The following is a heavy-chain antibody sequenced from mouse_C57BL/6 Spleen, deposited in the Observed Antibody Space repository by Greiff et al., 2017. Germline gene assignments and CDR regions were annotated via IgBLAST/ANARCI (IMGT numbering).Heavy chain of an antibody. CDR2: IYPGDGDT. CDR1: GYAFSSSW. D-gene: IGHD1-1*01. Sequence: VQLQQSGPELVKPGASVKISCKASGYAFSSSWMNWVKQRPGKGLEWIGRIYPGDGDTNYNGKFKGKATLTADKSSSTAYMQLSSLTSEDSAVYFCARGNYYYGSSYDWFAYWGQGTLSLSLQ. V-gene: IGHV1-82*01. J-gene: IGHJ3*01. CDR3: ARGNYYYGSSYDWFAY.